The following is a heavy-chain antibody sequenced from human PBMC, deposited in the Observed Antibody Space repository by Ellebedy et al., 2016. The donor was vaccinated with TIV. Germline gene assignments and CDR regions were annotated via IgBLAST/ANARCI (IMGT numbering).Heavy chain of an antibody. D-gene: IGHD6-19*01. V-gene: IGHV4-39*01. CDR2: IYYSGST. CDR1: GGSISSSSYY. J-gene: IGHJ4*02. Sequence: MPGGSLRLSCTVSGGSISSSSYYWGWIRQPPGKGLEWIGSIYYSGSTYYNPSLKSRVTISVDTSKNQFSLKLSSVTAADTAVYYCATLGRSSGWYHFDYWGQGTLVTVSS. CDR3: ATLGRSSGWYHFDY.